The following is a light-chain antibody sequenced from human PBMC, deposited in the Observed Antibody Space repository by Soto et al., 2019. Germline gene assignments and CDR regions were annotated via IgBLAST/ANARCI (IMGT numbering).Light chain of an antibody. J-gene: IGKJ1*01. CDR1: QGISSY. CDR2: AAS. V-gene: IGKV1-8*01. Sequence: AIRMTQSPSSLSASTGDRVTITCRASQGISSYLAWYQQKPGKAPKLLIYAASTLQSGVPSRFSSSESGTDFTLTISCLQSEDFATYYCQQYYSYSTFGQGTKVEIK. CDR3: QQYYSYST.